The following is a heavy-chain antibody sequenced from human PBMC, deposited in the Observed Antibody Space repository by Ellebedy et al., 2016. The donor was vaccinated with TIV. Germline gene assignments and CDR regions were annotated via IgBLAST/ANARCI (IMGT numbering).Heavy chain of an antibody. V-gene: IGHV3-74*01. CDR3: AKVGYSGSSEFDY. CDR2: ISHDGRTT. J-gene: IGHJ4*02. Sequence: PGGSLRLSCVSSGYTFNAHYMYWLRQVSGEGLVWLARISHDGRTTGYADSVRGRFTISRDNSKNTLYLQMNSLRAEDTAVYYCAKVGYSGSSEFDYWGQGTLVTVSS. D-gene: IGHD1-26*01. CDR1: GYTFNAHY.